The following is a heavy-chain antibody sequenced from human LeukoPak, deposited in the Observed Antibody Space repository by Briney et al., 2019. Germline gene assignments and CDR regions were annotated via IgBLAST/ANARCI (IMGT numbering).Heavy chain of an antibody. J-gene: IGHJ4*02. D-gene: IGHD4-11*01. V-gene: IGHV4-39*07. CDR1: GGSISGSSYY. Sequence: SETLSLTCTVSGGSISGSSYYWGWIRQPPGKGLEWIGSIYYSGSTNYNPSLKSRVTISVDTSKNQFSLKLSSVTAADTAVYYCARGMTTFDYWGQGTLVTVSS. CDR3: ARGMTTFDY. CDR2: IYYSGST.